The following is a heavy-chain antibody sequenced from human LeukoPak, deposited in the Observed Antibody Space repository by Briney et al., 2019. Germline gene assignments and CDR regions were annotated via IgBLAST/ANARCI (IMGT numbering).Heavy chain of an antibody. V-gene: IGHV1-2*02. J-gene: IGHJ6*02. CDR2: INPKSGGT. Sequence: GASVKVSCKASGYTFTAYYLQWVRLAPGQGLEWMGWINPKSGGTEYAKRFQGRVTMTRDTSISTVYMELSRLRSDDTAVYYCARDHCSANSCYEDYYNGLDVWGQGTTVTVSS. CDR1: GYTFTAYY. D-gene: IGHD2-2*01. CDR3: ARDHCSANSCYEDYYNGLDV.